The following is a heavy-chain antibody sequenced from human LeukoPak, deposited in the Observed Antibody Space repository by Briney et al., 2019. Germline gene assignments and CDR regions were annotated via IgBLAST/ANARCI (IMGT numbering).Heavy chain of an antibody. V-gene: IGHV3-48*04. J-gene: IGHJ6*03. CDR3: ASRTGSTGYYYYMDV. CDR2: ISSSGRTI. D-gene: IGHD1-7*01. CDR1: EFTVSRHS. Sequence: GGSLRLSCEASEFTVSRHSVNWVRPSPGKGREWVSYISSSGRTIYYADSVKGRFTISRDNVKNSVDLQMNSLRAEDTAIYYCASRTGSTGYYYYMDVWGNGTTVTVSS.